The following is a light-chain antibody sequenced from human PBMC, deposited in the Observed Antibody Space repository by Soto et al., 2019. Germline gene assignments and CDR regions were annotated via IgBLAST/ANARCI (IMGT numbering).Light chain of an antibody. V-gene: IGLV1-44*01. Sequence: QSVLAQPPAASGTPGQRVTISCSGSSSNIGSNTVNWYKHLPGTAPKLLIYRNNERPSGVPDRFSGSKSGTSASLAISGLQSEDEADYYCAAWDDSLNGYVFGTGTRSPS. J-gene: IGLJ1*01. CDR3: AAWDDSLNGYV. CDR2: RNN. CDR1: SSNIGSNT.